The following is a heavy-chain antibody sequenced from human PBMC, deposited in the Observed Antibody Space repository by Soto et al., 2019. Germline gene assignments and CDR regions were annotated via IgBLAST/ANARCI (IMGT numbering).Heavy chain of an antibody. V-gene: IGHV3-30*02. J-gene: IGHJ6*02. D-gene: IGHD3-3*01. CDR3: AGGDYDFWSYYYTRVSGYYYYGMDV. CDR2: IWYDGSNK. CDR1: GFTFSSYG. Sequence: PGGSLRLSCAASGFTFSSYGMHWVRQAPGKGLEWVAVIWYDGSNKYYADSVKGRFTISRDNSKNTLYLQMNSLRAEDTAVYYCAGGDYDFWSYYYTRVSGYYYYGMDVWGQGTTVTVSS.